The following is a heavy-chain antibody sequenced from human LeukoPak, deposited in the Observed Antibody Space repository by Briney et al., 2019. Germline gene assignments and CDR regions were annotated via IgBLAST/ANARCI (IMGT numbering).Heavy chain of an antibody. CDR1: GFTFSSYA. V-gene: IGHV3-23*01. D-gene: IGHD3-22*01. J-gene: IGHJ6*02. Sequence: GSLRLSCAASGFTFSSYAMSWVRQAPGKGLEWVSAISGSGGSTYYADSVKGRFTISRDNSKNTPYLQMNSLRAEDTAVYYCAKWGTYYYDSSLDGMDVWGQGTTVTVSS. CDR2: ISGSGGST. CDR3: AKWGTYYYDSSLDGMDV.